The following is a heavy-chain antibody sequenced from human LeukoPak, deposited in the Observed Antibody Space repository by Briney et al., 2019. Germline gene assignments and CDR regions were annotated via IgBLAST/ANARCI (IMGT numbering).Heavy chain of an antibody. CDR3: ARDKVDAFDI. Sequence: GGSLRLSCAASGFTFSSYVMHWVRQAPGKGLEWVAVISYDGSNKYYADSVKGRFTISRDNSKNTLYLQMNSLRAEDTAVYYCARDKVDAFDIWGQGTMVTVSS. CDR2: ISYDGSNK. CDR1: GFTFSSYV. J-gene: IGHJ3*02. V-gene: IGHV3-30-3*01.